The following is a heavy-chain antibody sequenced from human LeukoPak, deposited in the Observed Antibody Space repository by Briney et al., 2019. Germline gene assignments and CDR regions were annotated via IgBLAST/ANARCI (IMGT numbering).Heavy chain of an antibody. CDR2: IYYSGST. CDR1: GGSLSSYY. D-gene: IGHD2-21*02. Sequence: SEALSLTCTVPGGSLSSYYWRWIRQPPGKGLEWIGYIYYSGSTYYNPSLKSRVTISVDTSKNQFSLKLSSVTAADTAVYYCAIGGGDWTPWGMDVWGQGTTVTVSS. J-gene: IGHJ6*02. CDR3: AIGGGDWTPWGMDV. V-gene: IGHV4-59*06.